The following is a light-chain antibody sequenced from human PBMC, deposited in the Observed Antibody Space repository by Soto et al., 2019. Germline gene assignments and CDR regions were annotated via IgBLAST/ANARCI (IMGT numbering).Light chain of an antibody. V-gene: IGKV3-20*01. CDR3: QQYGSSPPYT. Sequence: DIVLTQPPGTLSLSPGERATLSCRASETVNNNFLGWYQQKPGQAPRLLIFAASRRATGIPDRFSGSGSGTDFTLTISRLEPEDFGVYYCQQYGSSPPYTFGQGTKLEIK. J-gene: IGKJ2*01. CDR2: AAS. CDR1: ETVNNNF.